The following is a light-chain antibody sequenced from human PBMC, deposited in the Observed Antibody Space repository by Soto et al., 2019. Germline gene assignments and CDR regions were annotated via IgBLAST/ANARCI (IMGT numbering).Light chain of an antibody. V-gene: IGKV1-33*01. J-gene: IGKJ3*01. Sequence: DIQMTQSPSSLSTSVGDRVTITCQASQDISIYLNWYQHKSGKAPRLLIYDASNLETGVPSRFSGSGSGTDFTFNISSLQPEDIATYYCQQYDNLFTFGHGTKVDIK. CDR1: QDISIY. CDR3: QQYDNLFT. CDR2: DAS.